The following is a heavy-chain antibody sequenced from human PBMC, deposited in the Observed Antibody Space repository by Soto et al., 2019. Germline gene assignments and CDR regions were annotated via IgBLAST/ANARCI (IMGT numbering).Heavy chain of an antibody. CDR1: GGSISSYY. J-gene: IGHJ4*02. CDR2: IYTSGST. D-gene: IGHD6-13*01. Sequence: PSETLSLTCTVSGGSISSYYWSWIRQPAGKGLEWIGRIYTSGSTNYNPSLKSRVTISVDTSKNQFSLKLSSVTAADTAVYYCARHGYSSSWSLPCYFDYWGQGTLVTVSS. CDR3: ARHGYSSSWSLPCYFDY. V-gene: IGHV4-4*07.